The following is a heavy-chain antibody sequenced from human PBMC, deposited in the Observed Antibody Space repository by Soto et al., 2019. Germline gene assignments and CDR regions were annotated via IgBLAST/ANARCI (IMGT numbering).Heavy chain of an antibody. CDR1: GGSISSSSYY. CDR3: ARHPNIYAGGYSYYMDV. CDR2: IYYSGST. Sequence: QLQLQESGPGLVKPSETLSLTCTVSGGSISSSSYYWGWIRQPPGKGLEWIGIIYYSGSTYYNPALKSRVTISVDTSKNQFSLKLSSVTAADTAVYYCARHPNIYAGGYSYYMDVWGKGTTVTVSS. D-gene: IGHD2-2*01. J-gene: IGHJ6*03. V-gene: IGHV4-39*01.